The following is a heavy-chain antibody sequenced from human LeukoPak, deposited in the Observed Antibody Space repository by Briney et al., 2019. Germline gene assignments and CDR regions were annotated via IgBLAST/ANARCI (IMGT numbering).Heavy chain of an antibody. D-gene: IGHD5-12*01. CDR2: ISYDGSYK. J-gene: IGHJ4*02. Sequence: GRSLRLSCAASGFTFSSYAIHWVRQAPGKGLERVAVISYDGSYKYYADSVKGRFTISRDNSKNTLYLQMNSLRAEDTAVYYCARAPDGYSGYDHFDYWGQGTLVTVSS. V-gene: IGHV3-30*04. CDR1: GFTFSSYA. CDR3: ARAPDGYSGYDHFDY.